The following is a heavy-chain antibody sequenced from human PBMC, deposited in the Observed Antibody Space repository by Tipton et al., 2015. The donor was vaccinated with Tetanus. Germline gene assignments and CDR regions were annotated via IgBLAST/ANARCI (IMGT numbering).Heavy chain of an antibody. Sequence: SLRLSCAASGFIFSSYGIHWVRQAPGKGLEWVAVSWYDGTDKYYADSGKGRFTISRDNSKNTLYLQMNSRRAEDTAVYHCAREADCSGGSGFSGDFDNWGQGTQVAVGS. CDR1: GFIFSSYG. D-gene: IGHD2-15*01. J-gene: IGHJ4*02. CDR3: AREADCSGGSGFSGDFDN. CDR2: SWYDGTDK. V-gene: IGHV3-33*01.